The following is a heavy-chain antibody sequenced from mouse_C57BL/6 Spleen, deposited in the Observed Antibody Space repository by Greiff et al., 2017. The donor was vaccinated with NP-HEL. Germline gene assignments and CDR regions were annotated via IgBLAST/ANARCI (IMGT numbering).Heavy chain of an antibody. V-gene: IGHV1-59*01. CDR1: GYTFTSYW. Sequence: QVQLQQPGAELVRPGTSVKLSCKASGYTFTSYWMHWVKQRPGQGLEWIGVIDPSASYTNYNQKFQGKATFTVDTSSSTAYMQLSSLTAEDSAVYYCARSYGSSYDAMDYWGQGTSVTVSS. CDR3: ARSYGSSYDAMDY. CDR2: IDPSASYT. J-gene: IGHJ4*01. D-gene: IGHD1-1*01.